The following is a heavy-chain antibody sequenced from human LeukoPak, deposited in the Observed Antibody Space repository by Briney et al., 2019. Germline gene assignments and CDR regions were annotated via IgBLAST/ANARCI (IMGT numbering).Heavy chain of an antibody. V-gene: IGHV3-30*18. Sequence: GRSLRLSCAASGFTFSSYGMQWVRQAPGKGLEWVAVISYDGSNKYYADSVKGRFTISRDNSKNTLYLQMNSLRAEDTAVYYCAKSSSGWSNYYYYYGMDVWGQGTTVTVSS. CDR3: AKSSSGWSNYYYYYGMDV. J-gene: IGHJ6*02. CDR1: GFTFSSYG. CDR2: ISYDGSNK. D-gene: IGHD6-19*01.